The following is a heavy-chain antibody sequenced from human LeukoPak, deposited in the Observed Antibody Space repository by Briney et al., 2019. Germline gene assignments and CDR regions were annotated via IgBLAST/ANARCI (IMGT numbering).Heavy chain of an antibody. CDR3: ARVVVAASNWFDP. CDR2: IKQDGSEK. D-gene: IGHD2-15*01. J-gene: IGHJ5*02. V-gene: IGHV3-7*01. Sequence: GGSLRLSCAASGFTFSSYSINWVRQAPGKGLEWVANIKQDGSEKYYVDSVKGRFTISRDNAKNSLYLQMNSLRAEDTAVYYCARVVVAASNWFDPWGQGTLVTVSS. CDR1: GFTFSSYS.